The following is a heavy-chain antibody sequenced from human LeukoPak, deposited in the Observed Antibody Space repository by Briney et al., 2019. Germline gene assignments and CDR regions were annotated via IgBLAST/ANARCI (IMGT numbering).Heavy chain of an antibody. D-gene: IGHD2-2*03. CDR3: ARDSPIDSRDRLDLYYYYMDV. J-gene: IGHJ6*03. CDR2: ISYSGTT. Sequence: PSEILSLTCTVSGGSISSRPYYWGWVRQPPGKGLEWIGTISYSGTTYYNPSLKSRVTISVDKSKNQFSLKLSSVTAADTAVYYCARDSPIDSRDRLDLYYYYMDVWGKGTTVTVSS. CDR1: GGSISSRPYY. V-gene: IGHV4-39*07.